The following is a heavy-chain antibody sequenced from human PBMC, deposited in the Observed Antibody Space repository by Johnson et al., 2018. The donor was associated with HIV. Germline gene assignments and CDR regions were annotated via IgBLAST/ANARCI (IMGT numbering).Heavy chain of an antibody. CDR2: ISYDGNNK. CDR1: GFTFSSYA. CDR3: ARWVDTTFDI. D-gene: IGHD5-18*01. V-gene: IGHV3-30-3*01. Sequence: QVQLVESGGGVVQPGRSLRLSCASSGFTFSSYAMHWVRQAPGKGLKWVAVISYDGNNKYYADSVKGRFTISRDNSKNTLYLQINSLRAEDTAVYYCARWVDTTFDIWGQGTMVTVSS. J-gene: IGHJ3*02.